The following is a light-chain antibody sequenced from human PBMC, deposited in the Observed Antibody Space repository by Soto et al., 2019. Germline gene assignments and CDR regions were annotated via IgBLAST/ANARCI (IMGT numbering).Light chain of an antibody. Sequence: SYELTQPPSVSVAPGQKAKITCGGENIGVKSVNWYLQKPGQAPVLVVYDDSDRPSGIPERFSGSNSNDGATLTISRVEAGDEADYYCQVWDTYVDHGVFGGGTKLTVL. V-gene: IGLV3-21*02. J-gene: IGLJ3*02. CDR1: NIGVKS. CDR3: QVWDTYVDHGV. CDR2: DDS.